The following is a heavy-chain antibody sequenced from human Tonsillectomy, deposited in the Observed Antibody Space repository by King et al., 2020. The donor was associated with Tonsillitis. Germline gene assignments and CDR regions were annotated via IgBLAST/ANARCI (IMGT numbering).Heavy chain of an antibody. V-gene: IGHV3-23*04. CDR2: ISGNGAST. CDR1: GFTFSTYA. CDR3: ANAADTSGYYYERYFDY. D-gene: IGHD3-22*01. J-gene: IGHJ4*02. Sequence: VQLVESGGDLIQPGGSVRLSCAASGFTFSTYAMGWVRQAPGEGLEWVSAISGNGASTYYADSVKGRFTISRDNSKNTLYLQMNSLGAADTALYYCANAADTSGYYYERYFDYWGQGTLVTVSS.